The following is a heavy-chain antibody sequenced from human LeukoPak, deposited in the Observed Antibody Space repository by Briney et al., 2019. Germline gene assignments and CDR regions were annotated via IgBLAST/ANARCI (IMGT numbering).Heavy chain of an antibody. Sequence: SETLSLTCTVSGGSISGYYWTWIRQPPGKGLEWIGYIYSSGSTNYNPSLKSRVTISVDTSKNQFSLRLSSVTAVDTAVYYCARHRYTSSSSYFDFWGQGTLVTVSS. J-gene: IGHJ4*02. V-gene: IGHV4-59*08. CDR2: IYSSGST. CDR3: ARHRYTSSSSYFDF. D-gene: IGHD6-6*01. CDR1: GGSISGYY.